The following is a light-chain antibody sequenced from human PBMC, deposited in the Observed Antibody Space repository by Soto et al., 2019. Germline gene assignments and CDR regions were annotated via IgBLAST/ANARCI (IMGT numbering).Light chain of an antibody. V-gene: IGKV3-15*01. CDR2: GAS. Sequence: EIVMTQSPATLSVSPGERATLSCRASQSVSSNLAWYQQKPGQTPRLLIYGASTRATGIPARFSGSGSGTEFTLTISSLQSEDFAVYYCQQYNNWPLLFGQGTRLENK. CDR1: QSVSSN. J-gene: IGKJ5*01. CDR3: QQYNNWPLL.